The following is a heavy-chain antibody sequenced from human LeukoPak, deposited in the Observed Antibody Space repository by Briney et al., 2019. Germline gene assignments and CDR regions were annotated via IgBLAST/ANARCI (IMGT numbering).Heavy chain of an antibody. V-gene: IGHV1-69*05. J-gene: IGHJ4*02. CDR2: IIPIFGTA. CDR1: GGTFSSYA. D-gene: IGHD1-26*01. CDR3: ARDYIVGAFDY. Sequence: SVKVSCKASGGTFSSYAISWVRQALGQGLEWMGRIIPIFGTANHAQKFQGKVTITTDESTITAYMELSSLRSEDPAVYYCARDYIVGAFDYWGQGTLVTVSS.